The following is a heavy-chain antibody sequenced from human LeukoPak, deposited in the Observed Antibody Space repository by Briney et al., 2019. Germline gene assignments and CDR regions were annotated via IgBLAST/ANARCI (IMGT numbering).Heavy chain of an antibody. Sequence: GGSLRLSCAASGFTFSNYGMHWVRQAPGKGLELVAVIRHDGSKKYYADSVKGRFTISRDNSKNTLYLQMNSLRAEDTAVYYCAKDQGGKNYFDYWGQGTLVTVSS. CDR3: AKDQGGKNYFDY. CDR1: GFTFSNYG. J-gene: IGHJ4*02. CDR2: IRHDGSKK. V-gene: IGHV3-30*02. D-gene: IGHD3-16*01.